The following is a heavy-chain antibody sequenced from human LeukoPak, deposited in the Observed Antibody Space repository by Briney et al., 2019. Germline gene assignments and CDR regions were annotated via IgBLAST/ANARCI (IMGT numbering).Heavy chain of an antibody. Sequence: GGSLRLSCAASGFTFSSYGMHWVRQAPGKGLEWVANIKQDGSEKYYVDSVKGRFAISRDNAKNSLYLQMNSLRAEDTAVYYCARARYCSGGSCPFDYWGQGTLVTVSS. CDR3: ARARYCSGGSCPFDY. J-gene: IGHJ4*02. CDR1: GFTFSSYG. D-gene: IGHD2-15*01. CDR2: IKQDGSEK. V-gene: IGHV3-7*01.